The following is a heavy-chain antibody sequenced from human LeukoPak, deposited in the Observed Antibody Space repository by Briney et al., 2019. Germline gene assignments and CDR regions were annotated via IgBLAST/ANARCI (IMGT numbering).Heavy chain of an antibody. CDR1: GGSISSYH. Sequence: SETLSLTCTVSGGSISSYHWSWIRQPPGKGLEWIGYIYYSGSTNYNPSLKSRVTISVDTSKNQFSLKLSSVTAADTAVYYCARDSLVRGVSYGMDVWGKGTTVTVSS. J-gene: IGHJ6*04. CDR2: IYYSGST. D-gene: IGHD3-10*01. CDR3: ARDSLVRGVSYGMDV. V-gene: IGHV4-59*01.